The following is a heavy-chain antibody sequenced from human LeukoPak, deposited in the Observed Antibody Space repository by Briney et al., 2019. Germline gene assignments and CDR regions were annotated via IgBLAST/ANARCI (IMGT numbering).Heavy chain of an antibody. J-gene: IGHJ4*02. CDR1: AFTFSDYS. D-gene: IGHD1-26*01. CDR2: ISGRSSTI. V-gene: IGHV3-48*01. CDR3: ARDRLKSGSYYFDY. Sequence: GGSLRLSCAASAFTFSDYSMNWVRQAPGKGLEWVSYISGRSSTIYYADSVKGRFTISRDNAKSSMYLQMNSLGAEDTAVYYCARDRLKSGSYYFDYWGQGTLVTVSS.